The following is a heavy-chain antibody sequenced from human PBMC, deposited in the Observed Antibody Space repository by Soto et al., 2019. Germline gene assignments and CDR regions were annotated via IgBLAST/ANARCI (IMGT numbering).Heavy chain of an antibody. CDR1: GGSFSGYY. CDR3: AREMATRPPDY. J-gene: IGHJ4*02. V-gene: IGHV4-34*01. CDR2: INHSGST. Sequence: SETLSLTCAVYGGSFSGYYWSWIRQPPGKGLEWIGEINHSGSTNYNPSLKSRVTISVDASKNQFSLKLSSVTAADTAVYYCAREMATRPPDYWGQGTLVTVSS. D-gene: IGHD5-12*01.